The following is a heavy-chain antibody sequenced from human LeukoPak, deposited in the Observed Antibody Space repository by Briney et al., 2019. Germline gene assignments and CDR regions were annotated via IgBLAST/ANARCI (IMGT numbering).Heavy chain of an antibody. Sequence: GGSLRLSCAASGFRFSGSAVHWVRQTAGKGLEWVGRIRSKANGYATEYAPSVKGRFTISRDDSENTAYLQMNSLKTEDTAVYYCARDRGYSYENDAFDIWGQGTMVTVSS. CDR2: IRSKANGYAT. CDR3: ARDRGYSYENDAFDI. J-gene: IGHJ3*02. V-gene: IGHV3-73*01. D-gene: IGHD5-18*01. CDR1: GFRFSGSA.